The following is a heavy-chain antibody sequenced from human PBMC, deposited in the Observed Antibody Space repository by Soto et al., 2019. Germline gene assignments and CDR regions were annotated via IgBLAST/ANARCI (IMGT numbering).Heavy chain of an antibody. D-gene: IGHD3-16*01. CDR3: AGGDPDWFDP. CDR1: GGTFSSYT. CDR2: IIPILGIA. Sequence: QVQLVQSGAEVKKPGSSVKVSCKASGGTFSSYTISWVRQAPGQGLEWMGRIIPILGIANYAQKFQGRVTIPAAKSTSTAYMELSSLRSEDTAVYYCAGGDPDWFDPWGQGTLVTVSS. V-gene: IGHV1-69*02. J-gene: IGHJ5*02.